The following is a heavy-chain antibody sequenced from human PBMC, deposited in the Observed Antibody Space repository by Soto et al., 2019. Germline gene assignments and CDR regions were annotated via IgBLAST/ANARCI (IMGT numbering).Heavy chain of an antibody. CDR3: AKDLRGGGANLPLGG. CDR1: GFTFSSYG. J-gene: IGHJ4*02. CDR2: ISYDGSNK. D-gene: IGHD1-26*01. V-gene: IGHV3-30*18. Sequence: QVQLVESGGGVVQPGRSLRLSCAASGFTFSSYGMHWVRQAPGKGLEWVAVISYDGSNKYYADSVKGRFTISRDNSKNTLYLQMNSLRAEVTAMYYCAKDLRGGGANLPLGGWGQGTLVTVSS.